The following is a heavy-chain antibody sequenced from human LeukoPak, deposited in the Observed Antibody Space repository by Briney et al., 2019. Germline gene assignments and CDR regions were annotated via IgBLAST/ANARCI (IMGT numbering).Heavy chain of an antibody. CDR1: GGSFSGYY. Sequence: SETLSLTCAVYGGSFSGYYWSWIRQPPGKGLEWIGEINHSGSTNYNPSLKSRVTISVDTSKNQFSLKLSSVTAADTAVYYCASEDKPITMIVVVIGFDYWGQGTLVTVSS. CDR2: INHSGST. D-gene: IGHD3-22*01. J-gene: IGHJ4*02. V-gene: IGHV4-34*01. CDR3: ASEDKPITMIVVVIGFDY.